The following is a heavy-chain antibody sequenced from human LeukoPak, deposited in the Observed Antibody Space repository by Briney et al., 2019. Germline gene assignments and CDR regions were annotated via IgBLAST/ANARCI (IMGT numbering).Heavy chain of an antibody. V-gene: IGHV3-15*04. J-gene: IGHJ6*02. D-gene: IGHD1-7*01. Sequence: GGSLRLSCAASGFTVSTDFMSWVRQVPGKGLEWVGQIVSKIDGGTTDYAAPVKGRFTISRDDSKSTLYLQMNSLKIEDTAVYYCTTDEDWNYARKDVWGQGATVIVSS. CDR2: IVSKIDGGTT. CDR1: GFTVSTDF. CDR3: TTDEDWNYARKDV.